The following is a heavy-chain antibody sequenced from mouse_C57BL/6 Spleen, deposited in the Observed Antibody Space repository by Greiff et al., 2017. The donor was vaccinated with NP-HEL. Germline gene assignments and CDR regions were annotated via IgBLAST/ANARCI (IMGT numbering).Heavy chain of an antibody. Sequence: VQLQQPGAELVRPGTSVKLSCKASGYTFTSYWMHWVKQRPGQGLEWIGVIDPSDSYTNYNQKFKGKATLTVDTSSSTAYMQLSSLTSEDSAVYYCAISTVVVTGDYWGQGTTLTVSS. CDR3: AISTVVVTGDY. V-gene: IGHV1-59*01. J-gene: IGHJ2*01. CDR1: GYTFTSYW. CDR2: IDPSDSYT. D-gene: IGHD1-1*01.